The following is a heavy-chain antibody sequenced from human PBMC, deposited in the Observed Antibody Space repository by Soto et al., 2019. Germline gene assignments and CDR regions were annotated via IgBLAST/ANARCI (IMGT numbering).Heavy chain of an antibody. CDR1: GYTFTSYG. V-gene: IGHV1-18*01. Sequence: ASVTVSCKASGYTFTSYGISWVRQAPGQGLEWMGWISAYNGNTNYAQKLQGRVTMTTDTSTSTAYMELRSLRSDDTAVYYWARAPETYYDILSPGPNWGQGTLVTVSS. D-gene: IGHD3-9*01. J-gene: IGHJ4*02. CDR2: ISAYNGNT. CDR3: ARAPETYYDILSPGPN.